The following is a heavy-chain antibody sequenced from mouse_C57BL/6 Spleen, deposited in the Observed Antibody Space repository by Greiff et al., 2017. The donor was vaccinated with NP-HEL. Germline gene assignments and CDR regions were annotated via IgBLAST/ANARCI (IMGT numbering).Heavy chain of an antibody. CDR2: ISSGGSYT. CDR1: GFTFSSYG. J-gene: IGHJ3*01. D-gene: IGHD2-4*01. CDR3: ARQGDGLRRGDWFAY. Sequence: EVKLMESGGDLVKPGGSLKLSCAASGFTFSSYGMSWVRQTPDKRLEWVATISSGGSYTYYPDSVKGRFTISRDNATNTLYLQMSSLKSEDTAMYYCARQGDGLRRGDWFAYWGQGTLVTVSA. V-gene: IGHV5-6*01.